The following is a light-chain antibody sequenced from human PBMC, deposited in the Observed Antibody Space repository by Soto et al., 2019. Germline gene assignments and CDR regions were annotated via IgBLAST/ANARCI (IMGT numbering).Light chain of an antibody. V-gene: IGKV1-5*01. CDR2: DAS. CDR1: QGISTW. Sequence: DIQMTQSPYTLSASVGDRVTITCRASQGISTWLAWYQQKPGTAPKLLIYDASSLESGVPSRFSGSGSGTEFTLNIRSLQPDDYATNYCQQYSSDSRTFGQGPKVEIK. CDR3: QQYSSDSRT. J-gene: IGKJ1*01.